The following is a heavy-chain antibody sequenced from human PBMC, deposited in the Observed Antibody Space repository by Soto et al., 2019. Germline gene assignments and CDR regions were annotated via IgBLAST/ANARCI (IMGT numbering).Heavy chain of an antibody. CDR1: GYTFTSYD. Sequence: ASVKVSCKASGYTFTSYDINWVRQATGQGLEWMGWMNPNSGNTGYAQKFQGRVTMTRNTSISTAYMELSSLRSEDTAVYYCARGYGKIGAYDLWGQETRVTVSS. CDR3: ARGYGKIGAYDL. J-gene: IGHJ4*02. V-gene: IGHV1-8*01. CDR2: MNPNSGNT. D-gene: IGHD3-16*01.